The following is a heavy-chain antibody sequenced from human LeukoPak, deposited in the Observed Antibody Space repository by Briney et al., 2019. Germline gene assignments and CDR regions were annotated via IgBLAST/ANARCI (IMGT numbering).Heavy chain of an antibody. V-gene: IGHV3-30*18. CDR2: ISYDGSNK. D-gene: IGHD6-13*01. J-gene: IGHJ4*02. CDR3: AKNSGAAAWVDY. CDR1: GFTFSSYG. Sequence: PGGSLRLSCAASGFTFSSYGMHWVRQAPGKGLEWVAVISYDGSNKYYADSVKGRFTNSRDNSKNTLYLQMNSLRAEDTAVYYCAKNSGAAAWVDYWGQGTLVTVSS.